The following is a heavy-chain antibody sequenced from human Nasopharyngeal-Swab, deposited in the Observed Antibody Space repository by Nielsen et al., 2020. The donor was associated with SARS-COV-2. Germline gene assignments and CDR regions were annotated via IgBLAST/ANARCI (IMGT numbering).Heavy chain of an antibody. D-gene: IGHD3-3*01. CDR2: IKSRTDGGTT. CDR1: GFTFSNAW. Sequence: SCAASGFTFSNAWVSWVRQAPGKGLEWVGRIKSRTDGGTTDYAAPVKGRFTISRDDSKNTLYLQMNSLKTEDTAVYYCTTSEGGYYDFWSGYYKYYYYYGMDVWGQGTTVTVSS. CDR3: TTSEGGYYDFWSGYYKYYYYYGMDV. J-gene: IGHJ6*02. V-gene: IGHV3-15*01.